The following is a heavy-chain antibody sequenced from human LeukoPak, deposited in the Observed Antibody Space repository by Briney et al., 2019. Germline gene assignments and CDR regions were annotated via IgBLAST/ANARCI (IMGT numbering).Heavy chain of an antibody. CDR2: ISSGGNT. CDR3: ARNDRGAFDI. V-gene: IGHV3-53*01. D-gene: IGHD3-10*02. J-gene: IGHJ3*02. Sequence: GGSLRLSCAASEFTVSRNYMSWVRQAPGRGLEWGSVISSGGNTYYTDSVKGRFTISRDNSKNTLYLQMSSLRVEDTAVYYCARNDRGAFDIWGQGTMVTVSS. CDR1: EFTVSRNY.